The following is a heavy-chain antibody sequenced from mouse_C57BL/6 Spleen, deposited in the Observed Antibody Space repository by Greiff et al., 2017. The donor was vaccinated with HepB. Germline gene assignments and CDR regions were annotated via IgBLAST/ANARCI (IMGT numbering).Heavy chain of an antibody. CDR3: TRENYGSSYGYWYFDV. V-gene: IGHV5-9-1*02. D-gene: IGHD1-1*01. Sequence: EVKLMESGEGLVKPGGSLKLSCAASGFTFSSYAMSWVRQTPEKRLEWVAYISSGGDYIYYADTVKGRFTISRDNARNTLYLQMSSLKSEDTAMYYCTRENYGSSYGYWYFDVWGTGTTVTVSS. CDR2: ISSGGDYI. CDR1: GFTFSSYA. J-gene: IGHJ1*03.